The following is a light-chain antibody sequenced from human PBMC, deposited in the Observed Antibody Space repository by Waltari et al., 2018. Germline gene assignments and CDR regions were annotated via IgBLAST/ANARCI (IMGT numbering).Light chain of an antibody. CDR1: RSDVGNYNF. V-gene: IGLV2-23*01. Sequence: QSVLTQPASVSGSPGQSLTISCTGSRSDVGNYNFVSWYQQHPDEAPKLVIYEGSKRPSGMSIRFSGSKSGNTASLTISRLQAEDEADYFCCSYAGSRTPWVFGGGTRVTVL. J-gene: IGLJ3*02. CDR3: CSYAGSRTPWV. CDR2: EGS.